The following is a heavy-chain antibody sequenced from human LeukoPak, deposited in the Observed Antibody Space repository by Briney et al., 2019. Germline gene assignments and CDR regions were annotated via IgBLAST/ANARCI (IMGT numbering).Heavy chain of an antibody. CDR3: AKAGTPVLTGYLNYFDP. CDR1: GFTFSSYA. Sequence: PGRSLRLSCAAPGFTFSSYAMTWVRQAPGKGLEWVSTISGSGGSTYYADSVKGRFAISRDNSKDTLYLQMNSLRVEDTAVYYCAKAGTPVLTGYLNYFDPWGQGTLVTVSS. D-gene: IGHD3-9*01. CDR2: ISGSGGST. V-gene: IGHV3-23*01. J-gene: IGHJ5*02.